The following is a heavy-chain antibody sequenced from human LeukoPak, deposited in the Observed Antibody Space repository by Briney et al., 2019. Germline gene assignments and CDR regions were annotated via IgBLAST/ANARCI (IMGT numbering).Heavy chain of an antibody. CDR1: GGSISSSNYY. Sequence: NPSETLSLTCTVSGGSISSSNYYWGWIRQPPGKGLEWIGSIFYRGITYYNPSLKSRVTISVDTSKNQFSLRLSSVTAADTAVYYCARQDLGIRYFDLWGRGTLVTVSS. CDR3: ARQDLGIRYFDL. J-gene: IGHJ2*01. D-gene: IGHD7-27*01. CDR2: IFYRGIT. V-gene: IGHV4-39*01.